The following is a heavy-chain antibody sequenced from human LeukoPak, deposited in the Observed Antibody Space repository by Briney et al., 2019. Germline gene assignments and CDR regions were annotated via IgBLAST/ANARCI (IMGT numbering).Heavy chain of an antibody. CDR2: INHSGST. J-gene: IGHJ4*02. Sequence: PSETLSLTCAVYGVSLSGYYGSWIRQPPGKGLEWIGEINHSGSTNYNPSLKSRVTISVDTSKNQFSLKLSSVTAADTAVYYCASGYSSGWQIDYWGQGTLVTVSS. CDR1: GVSLSGYY. CDR3: ASGYSSGWQIDY. D-gene: IGHD6-19*01. V-gene: IGHV4-34*01.